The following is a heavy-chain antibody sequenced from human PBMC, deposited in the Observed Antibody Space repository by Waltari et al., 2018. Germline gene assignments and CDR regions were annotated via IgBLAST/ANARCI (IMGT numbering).Heavy chain of an antibody. Sequence: QVQLVQSGAEVKKPGASVKVSCKASGYTFTGYYMHWVRQATGQGLEWMGWINPNSGGTNYAQKFQGWVTMTRDTSISTAYMELSRVRSDDTAVYYCAKGGGYSRGWYNYNWFDPWGQGTLVTVSS. J-gene: IGHJ5*02. CDR1: GYTFTGYY. D-gene: IGHD6-19*01. V-gene: IGHV1-2*04. CDR2: INPNSGGT. CDR3: AKGGGYSRGWYNYNWFDP.